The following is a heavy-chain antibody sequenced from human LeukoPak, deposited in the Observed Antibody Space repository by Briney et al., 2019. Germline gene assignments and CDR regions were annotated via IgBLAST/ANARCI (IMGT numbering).Heavy chain of an antibody. Sequence: GRSLRLSCAASGFTFSSYGMHWVRQAPGKGLEWVAVISYDGSNKYYADSVKGRFTISRDNSKNTLYLQMNSLRAEDTAVYYCASGSRRFDYWGQGTLVTVSS. CDR3: ASGSRRFDY. D-gene: IGHD5-12*01. CDR1: GFTFSSYG. J-gene: IGHJ4*02. CDR2: ISYDGSNK. V-gene: IGHV3-30*03.